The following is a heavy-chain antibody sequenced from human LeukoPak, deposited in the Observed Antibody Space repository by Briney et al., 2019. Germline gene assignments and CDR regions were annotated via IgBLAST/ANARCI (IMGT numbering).Heavy chain of an antibody. CDR3: AMIGRRLHYYYDSSGYYYSSDDY. J-gene: IGHJ4*02. CDR1: GYTFTGYY. Sequence: ASVKVSCKASGYTFTGYYMHWVRQAPGQGLEWMGRINPNSGGTNYAQKFQGRVTMTRDTSISTAYMELSRLRSDDTAVYYCAMIGRRLHYYYDSSGYYYSSDDYWGQGTLVTVSS. D-gene: IGHD3-22*01. V-gene: IGHV1-2*06. CDR2: INPNSGGT.